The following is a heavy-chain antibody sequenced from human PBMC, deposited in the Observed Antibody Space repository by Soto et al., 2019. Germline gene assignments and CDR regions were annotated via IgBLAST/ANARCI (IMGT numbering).Heavy chain of an antibody. V-gene: IGHV1-69*13. CDR3: ARVLYYYDSSGYLYYYHGMDV. Sequence: GASVKVSCKASGGTFSSYASSWVRQAPGQGLEWMGGIIPIFGTANYAQKFQGRVTITADESTSTAYMELSSLRSEDTAVYYCARVLYYYDSSGYLYYYHGMDVWGQGTTVTVSS. D-gene: IGHD3-22*01. CDR2: IIPIFGTA. J-gene: IGHJ6*02. CDR1: GGTFSSYA.